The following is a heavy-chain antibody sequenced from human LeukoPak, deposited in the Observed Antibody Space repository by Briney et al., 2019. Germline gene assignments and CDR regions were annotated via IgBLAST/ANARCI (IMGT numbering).Heavy chain of an antibody. CDR1: GFSLTNYGMC. CDR3: ARDQMTDMVLGIFDY. J-gene: IGHJ4*02. V-gene: IGHV2-70*11. D-gene: IGHD5-18*01. CDR2: IDWDGDE. Sequence: SGPTLVNPTQTLTLTCSFSGFSLTNYGMCVSWIRQSPGKPLEWLARIDWDGDEWFTTSLKTRLSISKDTSKNQVVLTMTTMDPADTATYYCARDQMTDMVLGIFDYWGQGTLVTVSS.